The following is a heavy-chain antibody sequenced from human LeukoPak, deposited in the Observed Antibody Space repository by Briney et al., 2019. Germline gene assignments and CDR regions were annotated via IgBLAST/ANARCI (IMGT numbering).Heavy chain of an antibody. D-gene: IGHD6-19*01. V-gene: IGHV3-23*01. CDR3: AKEIAVAGRPLLDS. Sequence: PGGSLRLSCAASGITFSSYAMSWVRQAPGKGPEWVSGISARDGSTWYGDSGKGRVTISRDISKNTLYLQMNSLRADDTAVYYCAKEIAVAGRPLLDSWGQGTLVTVSS. CDR1: GITFSSYA. J-gene: IGHJ4*02. CDR2: ISARDGST.